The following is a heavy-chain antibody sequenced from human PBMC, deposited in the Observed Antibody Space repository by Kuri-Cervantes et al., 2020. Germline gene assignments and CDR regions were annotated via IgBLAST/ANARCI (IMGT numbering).Heavy chain of an antibody. V-gene: IGHV3-11*04. J-gene: IGHJ1*01. Sequence: GESLKISCAASGFTFSNAWMSWVRQAPGKGLEWVSYISSSGSTIYYADSVKGRFTISRDNAKNSLYLQMNSLRAEDTAVYYCARVHDSSGYYYLGYFQHWGQGTLVTVSS. CDR2: ISSSGSTI. D-gene: IGHD3-22*01. CDR1: GFTFSNAW. CDR3: ARVHDSSGYYYLGYFQH.